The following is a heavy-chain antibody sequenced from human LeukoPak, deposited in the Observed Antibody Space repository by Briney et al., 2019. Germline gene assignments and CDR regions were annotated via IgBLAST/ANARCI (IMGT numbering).Heavy chain of an antibody. D-gene: IGHD6-6*01. Sequence: SVKVSCKASGGTFSSYAISWVRQAPGQGLEWMGGIIPIFGTANYAQKFQGRVTITADESTSTAYMELSSLRSEGTAVYYCARAGIAARLNFDYWGQGTLVTVSS. V-gene: IGHV1-69*13. J-gene: IGHJ4*02. CDR3: ARAGIAARLNFDY. CDR1: GGTFSSYA. CDR2: IIPIFGTA.